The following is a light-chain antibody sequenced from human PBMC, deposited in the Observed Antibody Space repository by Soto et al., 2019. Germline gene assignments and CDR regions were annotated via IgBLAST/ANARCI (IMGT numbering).Light chain of an antibody. J-gene: IGKJ4*01. CDR2: GAS. V-gene: IGKV3-20*01. CDR3: QQYGSSPLT. CDR1: QTVNSRF. Sequence: EIVLTQSPDTLSLSPGERATLSCRASQTVNSRFLAWYQQKPGQAPRLLIYGASTRATGIPDRFGGSGSGTDFTLTISRLEPEDFVVYYCQQYGSSPLTFGGGTKVEIK.